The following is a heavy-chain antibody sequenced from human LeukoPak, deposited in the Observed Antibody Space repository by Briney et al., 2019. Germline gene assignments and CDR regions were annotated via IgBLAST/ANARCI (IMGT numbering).Heavy chain of an antibody. V-gene: IGHV3-30*02. CDR1: GFTFSSYG. D-gene: IGHD3-16*01. CDR3: AKDGSSYHLTPRPPEY. J-gene: IGHJ4*02. Sequence: GGSLRLSCAASGFTFSSYGMYWVRQAPGKGLEWVAFIRYDGSNKNYADSVKGRFTISRDNSKNTLYLQMNSLRAEDTAIYYCAKDGSSYHLTPRPPEYWGQGTLVTVSS. CDR2: IRYDGSNK.